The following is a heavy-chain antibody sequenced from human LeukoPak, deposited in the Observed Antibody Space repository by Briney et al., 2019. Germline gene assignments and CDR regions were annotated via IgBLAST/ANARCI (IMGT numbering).Heavy chain of an antibody. CDR2: THHSKSTSWIGTVYQSGST. CDR1: GYSISSGYY. CDR3: AIRYSSSWYSDAFDI. D-gene: IGHD6-13*01. J-gene: IGHJ3*02. V-gene: IGHV4-38-2*02. Sequence: SETLSLTCTVSGYSISSGYYWGWIRQPPGKGLEWIGSTHHSKSTSWIGTVYQSGSTSYNPSLKSRVTISVDTSKNQFSLRLSSVTAADTAVYYCAIRYSSSWYSDAFDIWGQGTMVTVSS.